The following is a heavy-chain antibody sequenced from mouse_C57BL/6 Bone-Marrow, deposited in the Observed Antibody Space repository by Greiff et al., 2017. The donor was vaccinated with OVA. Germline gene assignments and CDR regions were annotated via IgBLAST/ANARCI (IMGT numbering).Heavy chain of an antibody. J-gene: IGHJ3*01. Sequence: DVKLVESGGGLVKPGGSLKLSCAASGFTFSSYAMSWVRQTPEKRLEWVATISDGGSYTYYPDNVKGRFTISRDNAKNNLYLQMSHLKSEDTAMYYCAREGPDGAWFAYWGQGTLVTVSA. V-gene: IGHV5-4*01. CDR1: GFTFSSYA. CDR2: ISDGGSYT. CDR3: AREGPDGAWFAY.